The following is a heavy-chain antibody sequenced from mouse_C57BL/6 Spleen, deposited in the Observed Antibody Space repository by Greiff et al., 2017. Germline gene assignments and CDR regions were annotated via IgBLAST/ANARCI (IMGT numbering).Heavy chain of an antibody. CDR2: ISSGSSTI. Sequence: EVKLVESGRGLVKPGGSLKLSCAASGFTFSDYGMHWVRQAPEKGLEWVAYISSGSSTIYYADTVKGRFTISRDNAKNTLFLQMTSLRSVDTAMYYCARNYYDYYAMDYWGQGTSVTVSS. CDR3: ARNYYDYYAMDY. J-gene: IGHJ4*01. CDR1: GFTFSDYG. V-gene: IGHV5-17*01. D-gene: IGHD2-1*01.